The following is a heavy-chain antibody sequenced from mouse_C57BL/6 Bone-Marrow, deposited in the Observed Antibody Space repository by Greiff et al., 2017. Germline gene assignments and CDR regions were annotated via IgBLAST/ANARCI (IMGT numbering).Heavy chain of an antibody. CDR3: ARFPYYDYDSDYFDY. CDR2: ISYSGST. J-gene: IGHJ2*01. D-gene: IGHD2-4*01. CDR1: GYSITSDY. Sequence: EVKLLESGPGLAKPSQTLSLTCSVTGYSITSDYWNWIRKFPGHKLEYMGYISYSGSTYYNPSLKSRISITRDTSKNQYYLQVNSGTTEDTATYYCARFPYYDYDSDYFDYWGQGTTLTVSS. V-gene: IGHV3-8*01.